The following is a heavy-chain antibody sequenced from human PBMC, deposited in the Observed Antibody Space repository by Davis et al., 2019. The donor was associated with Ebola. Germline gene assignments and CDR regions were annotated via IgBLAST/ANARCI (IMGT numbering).Heavy chain of an antibody. CDR3: ATFVDTSSDY. J-gene: IGHJ4*02. D-gene: IGHD5-18*01. V-gene: IGHV1-69*02. CDR1: GDSFTGHW. CDR2: IIPILGIA. Sequence: KISCKGSGDSFTGHWIGWVRQAPGQGLEWMGRIIPILGIANYAQKFQGRVTITADKSTSTAYMELSRLRSDDTAVYYCATFVDTSSDYWGQGTLVTVSS.